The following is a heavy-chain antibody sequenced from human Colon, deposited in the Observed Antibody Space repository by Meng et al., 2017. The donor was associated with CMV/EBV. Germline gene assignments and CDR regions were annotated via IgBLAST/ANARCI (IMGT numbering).Heavy chain of an antibody. Sequence: SAFTSRSPNVHAVLRAPGQGLGWLAILCVRGDTSSPEPVRGRFTLSREDATNSLYLQMASLRAGDTGVYYCGASIAGTTRFYYWGQGTLVTVSS. CDR1: AFTSRSPN. D-gene: IGHD1-7*01. CDR2: LCVRGDT. J-gene: IGHJ4*02. CDR3: GASIAGTTRFYY. V-gene: IGHV3-13*01.